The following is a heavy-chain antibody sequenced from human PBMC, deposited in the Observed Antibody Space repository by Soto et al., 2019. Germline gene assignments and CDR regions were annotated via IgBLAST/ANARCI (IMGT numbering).Heavy chain of an antibody. CDR3: ARSFGVAAAGPFDY. CDR2: IYYSGST. J-gene: IGHJ4*02. D-gene: IGHD6-13*01. CDR1: VGSISSGGYY. Sequence: QVQLQESGPGLVKPSQTLSLTCTVSVGSISSGGYYWSWIRQHPGKGLEWIGYIYYSGSTYYNPSLKSRVTISVDTSKNQFALKLSSVTAADTDVYDCARSFGVAAAGPFDYWGQGTLVTVSS. V-gene: IGHV4-31*03.